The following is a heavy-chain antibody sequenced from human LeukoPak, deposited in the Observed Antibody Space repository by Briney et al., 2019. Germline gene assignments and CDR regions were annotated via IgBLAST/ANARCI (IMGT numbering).Heavy chain of an antibody. J-gene: IGHJ4*02. CDR1: GGTFSSYA. CDR3: ARDRGYYGSGSPLDY. CDR2: IIPIFGTA. V-gene: IGHV1-69*13. D-gene: IGHD3-10*01. Sequence: SVKVSCKASGGTFSSYAISWVRQAPGQGLEWMGGIIPIFGTANYAQKFQGRVTITADESTSTAYMELSSPRSEDTAVYYCARDRGYYGSGSPLDYWGQGTLVTVSS.